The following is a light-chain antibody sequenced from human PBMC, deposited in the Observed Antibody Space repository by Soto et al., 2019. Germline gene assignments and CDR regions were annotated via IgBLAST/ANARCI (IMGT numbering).Light chain of an antibody. J-gene: IGKJ2*02. CDR3: QQSYSTPPWT. Sequence: DIQMTQSPSSLSASVGDRVTITCRASQSISSYLNWYQQKPGKAPKLLIYAASSLQSGVPSRLSGSRSGTDFTLTISSLLPEDFATYYCQQSYSTPPWTFGQGTKLEIK. V-gene: IGKV1-39*01. CDR1: QSISSY. CDR2: AAS.